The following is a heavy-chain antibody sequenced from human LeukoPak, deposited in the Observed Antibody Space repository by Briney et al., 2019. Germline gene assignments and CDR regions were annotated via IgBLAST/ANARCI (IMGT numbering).Heavy chain of an antibody. Sequence: PSETLSLTCAVYGGSFSGYYWSWIRQPPGKGLEWIGEINHSGSTNYNPSLKSRVTISVDTSKNQFSLKLSSVTAADTAVYYCARGECSSWYVLYWGQGTLVTVSS. CDR1: GGSFSGYY. D-gene: IGHD6-13*01. J-gene: IGHJ4*02. V-gene: IGHV4-34*01. CDR3: ARGECSSWYVLY. CDR2: INHSGST.